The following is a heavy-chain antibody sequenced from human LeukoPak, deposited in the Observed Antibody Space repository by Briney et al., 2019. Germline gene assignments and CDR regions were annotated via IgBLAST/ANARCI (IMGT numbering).Heavy chain of an antibody. CDR3: ARMDDYGDYGIY. D-gene: IGHD4-17*01. Sequence: GESLKISCNGSGYSFTSYWIGWVRQMPGKGLEWMGIIHPADSDTRFSPSFLGQVTISADKSNNTAYLQWSRLKASDTAIYYCARMDDYGDYGIYWGQGTLVTVSS. CDR2: IHPADSDT. CDR1: GYSFTSYW. J-gene: IGHJ4*02. V-gene: IGHV5-51*01.